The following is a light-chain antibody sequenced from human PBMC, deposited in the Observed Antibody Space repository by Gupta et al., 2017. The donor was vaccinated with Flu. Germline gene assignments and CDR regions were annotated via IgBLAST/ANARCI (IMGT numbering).Light chain of an antibody. V-gene: IGKV1-9*01. Sequence: DIQLTQSPSFLSASVGDRVTITCRASQVIGSYFAWYQQKPGKAPKLLIYAASTWQSGVPSRFSGSGSGTEFTLTISSRQPEDFATYYCQQRNNYPPITFGQGTRLEIK. CDR2: AAS. CDR1: QVIGSY. CDR3: QQRNNYPPIT. J-gene: IGKJ5*01.